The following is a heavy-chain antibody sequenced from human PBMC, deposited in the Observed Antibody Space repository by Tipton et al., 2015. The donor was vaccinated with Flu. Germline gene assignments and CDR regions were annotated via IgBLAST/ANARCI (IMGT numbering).Heavy chain of an antibody. V-gene: IGHV4-38-2*02. CDR2: VYHGGTT. CDR3: ATTTYYYGSGSHDY. CDR1: GYSISSRYY. J-gene: IGHJ4*02. Sequence: TLSLTCTVSGYSISSRYYWGWIRQPPGKGLEWIGCVYHGGTTYYNPSLKSRVAISLDTFQSQFSLKLTSVTAADTAVYYCATTTYYYGSGSHDYWGQGTLVTVSS. D-gene: IGHD3-10*01.